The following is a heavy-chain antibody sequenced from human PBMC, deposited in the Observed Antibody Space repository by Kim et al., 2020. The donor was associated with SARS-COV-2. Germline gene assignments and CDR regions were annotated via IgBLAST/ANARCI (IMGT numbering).Heavy chain of an antibody. CDR3: ARETGSYYDILTGRPYYYYGMDV. J-gene: IGHJ6*02. CDR2: IYSGGST. D-gene: IGHD3-9*01. Sequence: GGSLRLSCAASEFTVSSNYMSWVRQAPGKGLEWVSVIYSGGSTYYADSVKGRFTISRDNSKNTLYLQMNSLRAEDTAVYYCARETGSYYDILTGRPYYYYGMDVWGQGTTVTVSS. V-gene: IGHV3-53*01. CDR1: EFTVSSNY.